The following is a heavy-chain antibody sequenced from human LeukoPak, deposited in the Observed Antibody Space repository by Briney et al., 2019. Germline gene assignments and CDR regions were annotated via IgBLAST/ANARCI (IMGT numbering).Heavy chain of an antibody. CDR2: IYYSGST. J-gene: IGHJ5*02. V-gene: IGHV4-59*08. CDR3: ARRRGSYLRIGFNWFDP. D-gene: IGHD1-26*01. CDR1: GGSISSYY. Sequence: SETLSLTCTVSGGSISSYYWSWIRQPPGKGLEWIGYIYYSGSTNYNPSLKSRVTISVDTSKNQFSLKLSSVTAADTAVYYCARRRGSYLRIGFNWFDPWGQGTLVTVSS.